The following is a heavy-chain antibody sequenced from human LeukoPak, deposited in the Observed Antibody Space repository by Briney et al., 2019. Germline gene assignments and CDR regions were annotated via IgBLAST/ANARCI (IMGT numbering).Heavy chain of an antibody. J-gene: IGHJ3*02. CDR3: TRDHRGYEAFDI. V-gene: IGHV3-7*01. CDR2: IKQDGSEI. D-gene: IGHD5-12*01. Sequence: GGSLRLSCAASGFTFSSYWMSWVRQAPGKGLEWVANIKQDGSEIYYVDSVKGRFTISRDNAKNSLYLQMNSLRAEDTAVYYCTRDHRGYEAFDIWGQGTMVTVSS. CDR1: GFTFSSYW.